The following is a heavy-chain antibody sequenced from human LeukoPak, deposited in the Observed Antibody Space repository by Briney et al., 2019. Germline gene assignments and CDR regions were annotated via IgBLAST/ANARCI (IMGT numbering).Heavy chain of an antibody. Sequence: GGSLRLSCAASGFTFSSYGMHWVRQAPGKGLEWVAVIWYDGSNKYYADSVKGRFTISRDNSKNTLYLQMNSLRAEDTAVYYCDSIAVAGTFDYWGQGTLVTVSS. CDR2: IWYDGSNK. CDR3: DSIAVAGTFDY. CDR1: GFTFSSYG. D-gene: IGHD6-19*01. V-gene: IGHV3-33*01. J-gene: IGHJ4*02.